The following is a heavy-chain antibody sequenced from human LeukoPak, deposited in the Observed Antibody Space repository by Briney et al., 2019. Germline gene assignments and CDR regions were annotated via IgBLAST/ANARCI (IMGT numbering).Heavy chain of an antibody. CDR3: ARSPPDYAFWRGYYFDD. CDR2: IGTAGDT. CDR1: GFTFNFYD. D-gene: IGHD3-3*01. Sequence: GGSLRLSCAPSGFTFNFYDMHWARQPPGEGLEWVSSIGTAGDTHYPDSVKGRFTISRENAKNSFYLQMNTLRAGDTAVYYCARSPPDYAFWRGYYFDDWGQGTLVTVSS. V-gene: IGHV3-13*01. J-gene: IGHJ4*02.